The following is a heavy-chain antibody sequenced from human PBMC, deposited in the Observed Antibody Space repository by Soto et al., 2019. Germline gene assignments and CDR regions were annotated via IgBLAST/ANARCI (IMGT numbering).Heavy chain of an antibody. J-gene: IGHJ4*02. CDR3: LRGRYGSQIH. V-gene: IGHV3-53*04. Sequence: SLRLSCAGSWVLVSRNDMTWGRQAPGKGLEWVSLLYSGGATHYAASVKGRFTISSHSSQNTLFLQMNSLRTEDTATYYCLRGRYGSQIHWGQGTKVTVSS. D-gene: IGHD3-10*01. CDR1: WVLVSRND. CDR2: LYSGGAT.